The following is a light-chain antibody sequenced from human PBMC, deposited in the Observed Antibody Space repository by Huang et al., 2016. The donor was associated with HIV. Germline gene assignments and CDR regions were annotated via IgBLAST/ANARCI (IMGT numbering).Light chain of an antibody. CDR2: DSS. CDR3: QQRSNWPPYT. Sequence: EIVLTQSPATLSLSPGERATLSCRARQSVSSYFAWYQQQPGQAPRLLIYDSSNRATGIPARFSGSGSGTDFTLTISSLEPEDFAVYYCQQRSNWPPYTFGQGTKLEIK. J-gene: IGKJ2*01. V-gene: IGKV3-11*01. CDR1: QSVSSY.